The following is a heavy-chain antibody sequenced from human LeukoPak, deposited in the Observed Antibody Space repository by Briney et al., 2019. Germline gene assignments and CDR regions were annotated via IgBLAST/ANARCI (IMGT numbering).Heavy chain of an antibody. D-gene: IGHD1-26*01. CDR1: GGSFSGYY. V-gene: IGHV4-34*01. J-gene: IGHJ4*02. CDR2: INHSGST. CDR3: ARGGWAFYYFDY. Sequence: SETLSLTCAVYGGSFSGYYWSWIRQPPGKGLEWIGEINHSGSTNYNPSLKSRVTISVDTSKNQFSLKLSSVTAADTAVYYCARGGWAFYYFDYWGQGTLVTVSS.